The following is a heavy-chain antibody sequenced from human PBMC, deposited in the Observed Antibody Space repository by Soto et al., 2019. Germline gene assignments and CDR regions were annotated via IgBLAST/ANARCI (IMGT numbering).Heavy chain of an antibody. Sequence: QVQLQESGPGLVKPSETLSLTCTVSGGSISAHYWSWIRQPPGKGLEWIGYIYYTGTATYNPPLRSRVTMSVDTSKNPFSLRLSSVTAADTAVYYCARDQLHWFDPWGQGTLVTVSS. CDR2: IYYTGTA. V-gene: IGHV4-59*11. D-gene: IGHD1-26*01. CDR1: GGSISAHY. J-gene: IGHJ5*02. CDR3: ARDQLHWFDP.